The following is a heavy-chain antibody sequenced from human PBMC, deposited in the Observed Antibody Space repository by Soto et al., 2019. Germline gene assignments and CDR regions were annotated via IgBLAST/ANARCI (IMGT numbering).Heavy chain of an antibody. J-gene: IGHJ4*02. CDR2: ISGSGGST. D-gene: IGHD3-16*01. CDR1: GSTFSSHA. V-gene: IGHV3-23*01. Sequence: EVQLLDSGGGLVQSGGSLVLSCEASGSTFSSHAMTWVRQAPGKGLEWVSTISGSGGSTYYTASVKGRFTISRANSKNTLYLQMNSLRAEDTAIYYCAKDRRDYVWGSYSHYFDYWGQGTLVTVSS. CDR3: AKDRRDYVWGSYSHYFDY.